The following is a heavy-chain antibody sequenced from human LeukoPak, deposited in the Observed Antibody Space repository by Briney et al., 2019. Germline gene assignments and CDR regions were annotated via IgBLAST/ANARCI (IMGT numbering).Heavy chain of an antibody. CDR3: ATIGDRRTGELYRIDY. J-gene: IGHJ4*02. CDR1: GFTFSSYA. CDR2: VSYDGSNK. V-gene: IGHV3-30-3*01. Sequence: GGSLRLSCAASGFTFSSYAMHWVRQAPGKGLEWVAVVSYDGSNKYYADSVTGRFTISRDNSKNTLFLQMSSLRAGDAAVYYCATIGDRRTGELYRIDYWGQGTLVTVSS. D-gene: IGHD7-27*01.